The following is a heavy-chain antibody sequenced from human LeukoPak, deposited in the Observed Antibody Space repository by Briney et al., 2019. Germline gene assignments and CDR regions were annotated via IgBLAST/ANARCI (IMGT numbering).Heavy chain of an antibody. J-gene: IGHJ4*02. CDR2: INPNSGGT. CDR1: GYTFTGYY. Sequence: GATVKVSCKASGYTFTGYYMHWVRQAPGQGLEWMGWINPNSGGTNYAQKFQGRVTMTRDTSISTAYMELSRLRSDDTAVYYCARESMDYGSGSYCFDYWGQGTLVTVSS. D-gene: IGHD3-10*01. CDR3: ARESMDYGSGSYCFDY. V-gene: IGHV1-2*02.